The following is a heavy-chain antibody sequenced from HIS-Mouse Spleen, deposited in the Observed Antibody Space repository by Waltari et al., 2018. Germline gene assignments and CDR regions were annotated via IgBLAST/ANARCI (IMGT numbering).Heavy chain of an antibody. D-gene: IGHD1-1*01. J-gene: IGHJ4*02. CDR1: GFTFSSYG. V-gene: IGHV3-30*03. CDR2: ILYDGSNK. Sequence: QVQLVESGGGVVQPGRSLRLSCAASGFTFSSYGMHWVRQAPGKGLEWGAVILYDGSNKYYAESVKGRFTISRDNSKNTLYLQMNSLRAEDTAVYYCTTGGTATGTTGYWGQGTLVTVSS. CDR3: TTGGTATGTTGY.